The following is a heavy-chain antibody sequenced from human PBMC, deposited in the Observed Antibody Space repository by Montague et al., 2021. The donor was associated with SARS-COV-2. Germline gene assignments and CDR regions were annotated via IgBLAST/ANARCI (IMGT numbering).Heavy chain of an antibody. V-gene: IGHV4-61*02. J-gene: IGHJ6*02. D-gene: IGHD2-2*01. CDR1: GGSISSGSYY. CDR3: ARGGWGGTDCSSTSCKPYYYYYGMDV. Sequence: TRSLTCTVSGGSISSGSYYWSWIRQPAGKGLEWIGRIYTSGSTNYNPSLKSRVTISVDTSENQFSLKLSSVTAADTAVYYCARGGWGGTDCSSTSCKPYYYYYGMDVWGQGTTVTVSS. CDR2: IYTSGST.